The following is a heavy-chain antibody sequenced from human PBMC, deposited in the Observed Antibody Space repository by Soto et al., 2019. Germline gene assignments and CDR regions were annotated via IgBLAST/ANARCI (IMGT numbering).Heavy chain of an antibody. V-gene: IGHV3-23*01. J-gene: IGHJ6*02. CDR2: ISGSGGNT. Sequence: GGSLRLSCAASGFTFSSFAMTWVRQAPGKGLQWLSSISGSGGNTYYADSVKGRFTISRDNSKNRLNLQMNTLRAEDTAEYHCAKGRQKDIVVVVAASGGMDVWGQGTTVTVSS. D-gene: IGHD2-15*01. CDR1: GFTFSSFA. CDR3: AKGRQKDIVVVVAASGGMDV.